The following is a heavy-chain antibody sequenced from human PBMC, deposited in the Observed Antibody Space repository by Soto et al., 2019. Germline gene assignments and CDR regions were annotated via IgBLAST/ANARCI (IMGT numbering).Heavy chain of an antibody. Sequence: QVQLVQSGAEVKEPGASVKISCKASGYTFTTYHIHWVRQAPGQGLDWMGMIDPIGGNTGYARKFQDRVAMTRDTSPGTAYIAVNRLRFDDTAMYFCVRGYCTSSASCEGDFQHWGQGTLVTVSS. CDR2: IDPIGGNT. CDR1: GYTFTTYH. J-gene: IGHJ1*01. D-gene: IGHD2-2*01. CDR3: VRGYCTSSASCEGDFQH. V-gene: IGHV1-46*01.